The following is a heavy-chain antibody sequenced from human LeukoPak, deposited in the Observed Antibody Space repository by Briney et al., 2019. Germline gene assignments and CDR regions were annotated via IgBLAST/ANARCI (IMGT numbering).Heavy chain of an antibody. Sequence: GESLKISCKGSGYSFTSYWIGWVRQMPGKGLEWMGIIYPGDSDTRYSPSFQGQVTISADKPISTAYLQWSSLKASDAAMYYCARPRDFDWYAFDIWGQGTMVTVSS. J-gene: IGHJ3*02. CDR1: GYSFTSYW. D-gene: IGHD3-9*01. CDR3: ARPRDFDWYAFDI. CDR2: IYPGDSDT. V-gene: IGHV5-51*01.